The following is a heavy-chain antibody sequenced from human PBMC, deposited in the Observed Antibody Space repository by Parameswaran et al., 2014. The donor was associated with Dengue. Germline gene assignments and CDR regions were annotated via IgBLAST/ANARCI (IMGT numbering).Heavy chain of an antibody. J-gene: IGHJ4*02. CDR2: IYSGGST. CDR3: ARAVAMATIAYFDY. Sequence: RWIRQPPGKGLEWVSVIYSGGSTYYADSVKGRFTISRDNSKNTLYLQMNSLRAEDTAVYYCARAVAMATIAYFDYWGQGTLVTVSS. D-gene: IGHD5-24*01. V-gene: IGHV3-53*01.